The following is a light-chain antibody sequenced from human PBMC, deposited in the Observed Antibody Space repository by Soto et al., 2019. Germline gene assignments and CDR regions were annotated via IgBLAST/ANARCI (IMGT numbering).Light chain of an antibody. CDR3: SSYTSSSTLDV. CDR1: SSDVGGYNY. Sequence: ALTQPASVSGSPGQSITISCTGTSSDVGGYNYVSWYQQHPGKAPKLMIYDVSNRPSGVSNRFSGSKSGNTASLTISGLQAADEADYYCSSYTSSSTLDVFGTGTKVTV. V-gene: IGLV2-14*01. CDR2: DVS. J-gene: IGLJ1*01.